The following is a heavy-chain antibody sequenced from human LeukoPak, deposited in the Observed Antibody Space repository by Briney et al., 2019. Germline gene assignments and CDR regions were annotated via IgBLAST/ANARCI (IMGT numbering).Heavy chain of an antibody. J-gene: IGHJ6*02. D-gene: IGHD2-15*01. CDR1: GFPFVDYA. CDR3: TKDKVRGLDGMDV. Sequence: PGRSLDLSCAASGFPFVDYAMHWVRRAPGKGLEWVSGISGNSGSIGDADSVRGRFTISRYNAKNSLYLQMNSLRAEDAALYYCTKDKVRGLDGMDVWGQGTTVTVSS. CDR2: ISGNSGSI. V-gene: IGHV3-9*01.